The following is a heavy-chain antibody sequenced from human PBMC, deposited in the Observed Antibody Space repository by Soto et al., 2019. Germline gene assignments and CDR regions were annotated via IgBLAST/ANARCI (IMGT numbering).Heavy chain of an antibody. V-gene: IGHV3-74*01. D-gene: IGHD4-4*01. CDR1: GFTFSGYW. CDR3: ARETYSFNDY. CDR2: INPDGGST. Sequence: GGSLRLSCAASGFTFSGYWMHWVRQAPGEGLVWVSRINPDGGSTNYADSVKGRFTISRDNAKNTLFLQMNGLRAEDTVVYYCARETYSFNDYWGRGTLVTVSS. J-gene: IGHJ4*02.